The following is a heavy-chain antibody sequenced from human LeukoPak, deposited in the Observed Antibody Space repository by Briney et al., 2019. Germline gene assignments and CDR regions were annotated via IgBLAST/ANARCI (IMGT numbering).Heavy chain of an antibody. D-gene: IGHD2-2*01. CDR2: IESNGNEK. V-gene: IGHV3-30*02. CDR3: ARGVTSWPQGPYHFDY. CDR1: GFTFNDYA. Sequence: GGSLRLSCAVPGFTFNDYAMNWVRQAPGKGLEWVASIESNGNEKYSSDSLKGRFTISRDNSNHTWYVQMNTVRPEDTALFYCARGVTSWPQGPYHFDYWGQGILITVSS. J-gene: IGHJ4*02.